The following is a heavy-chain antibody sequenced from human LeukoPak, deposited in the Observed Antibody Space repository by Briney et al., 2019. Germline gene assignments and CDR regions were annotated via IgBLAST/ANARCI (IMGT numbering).Heavy chain of an antibody. V-gene: IGHV1-2*02. CDR2: FNPKTGDT. CDR3: AREGLYSSSSDFDY. CDR1: GYTFTGYY. J-gene: IGHJ4*02. Sequence: GASVKVSCKPSGYTFTGYYVHWVRQAPGQGLQWMGYFNPKTGDTKYAQKLQGRVTMTRDTSISTAYMELSGLRSDDTAVYYCAREGLYSSSSDFDYWGQGTLVTVSS. D-gene: IGHD6-13*01.